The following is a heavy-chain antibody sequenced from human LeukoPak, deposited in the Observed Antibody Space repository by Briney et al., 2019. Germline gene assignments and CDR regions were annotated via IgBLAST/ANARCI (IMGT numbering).Heavy chain of an antibody. J-gene: IGHJ5*02. CDR1: RFRFSRYA. D-gene: IGHD6-19*01. V-gene: IGHV3-23*01. CDR3: ARCVTGWPNWFAP. CDR2: IHYIRDGP. Sequence: PGGSLRLSCVGSRFRFSRYAMSWVRQAPGKGLEWVATIHYIRDGPYYADSVEGRFTISRDDSKNTVYLQMNSLRVEDTAIYYCARCVTGWPNWFAPWGQGTLVTVSS.